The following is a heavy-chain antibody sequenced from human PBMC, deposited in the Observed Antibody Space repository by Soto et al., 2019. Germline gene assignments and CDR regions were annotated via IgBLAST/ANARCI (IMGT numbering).Heavy chain of an antibody. CDR1: GGSISSGNYS. V-gene: IGHV4-30-2*01. CDR3: ARDHYSGYDWGFDY. J-gene: IGHJ4*02. CDR2: IYHSGST. Sequence: SETLSLTCAVSGGSISSGNYSWSWIRQPPGKGLEWIGYIYHSGSTYYNPSRKSRVTISVDRSKNQFSLKLSSVTAADTAVYYCARDHYSGYDWGFDYWGQGTLVTVSS. D-gene: IGHD5-12*01.